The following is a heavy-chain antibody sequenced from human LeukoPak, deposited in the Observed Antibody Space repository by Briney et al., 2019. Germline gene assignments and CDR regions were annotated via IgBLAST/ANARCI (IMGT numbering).Heavy chain of an antibody. D-gene: IGHD1-26*01. CDR2: ISSSSSYI. V-gene: IGHV3-21*01. Sequence: SGGSLRLSCAASGFTFSSYSMNWVRQAPGKGLEWVSSISSSSSYIYYADSVKGRFTISRDNAKNSLYLQKNSLRAEDTAVYYCARDGSYSPFDYWGQGTLVTVSS. CDR1: GFTFSSYS. CDR3: ARDGSYSPFDY. J-gene: IGHJ4*02.